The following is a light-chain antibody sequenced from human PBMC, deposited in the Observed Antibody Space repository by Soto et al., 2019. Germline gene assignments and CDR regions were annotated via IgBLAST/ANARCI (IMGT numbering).Light chain of an antibody. V-gene: IGLV7-43*01. CDR1: TGAVTSGYY. Sequence: QAVVTQEPSLTVSPGGTVTLTCATSTGAVTSGYYPNWFQQNPGQAPRALIYSTNTKYSWTPARFSGSLLGGKAALTLSGVQPEDEADYYCLLYYGGQLGVFGGGTKLTVL. CDR2: STN. J-gene: IGLJ2*01. CDR3: LLYYGGQLGV.